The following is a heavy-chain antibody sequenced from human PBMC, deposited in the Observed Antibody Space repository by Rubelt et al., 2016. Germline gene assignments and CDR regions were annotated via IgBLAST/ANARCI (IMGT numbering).Heavy chain of an antibody. D-gene: IGHD1-26*01. J-gene: IGHJ4*02. Sequence: QAQLQQWGAGLLSPSDTLSLTCAVFTGSFNGYRWSWIRQKSDEGLEWIGEVTHSGDANYNPSLRDRVSISAESSKNQFSLRLTALTAADTGLYVCAGGVGFATNPYYRGPFDSWGLGTQVTVSS. CDR1: TGSFNGYR. CDR3: AGGVGFATNPYYRGPFDS. CDR2: VTHSGDA. V-gene: IGHV4-34*02.